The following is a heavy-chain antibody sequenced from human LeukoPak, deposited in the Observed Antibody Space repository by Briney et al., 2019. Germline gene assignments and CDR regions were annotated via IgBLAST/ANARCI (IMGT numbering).Heavy chain of an antibody. CDR2: ISAYNGNT. D-gene: IGHD3-10*01. V-gene: IGHV1-18*01. CDR1: GYIFTSYG. J-gene: IGHJ4*02. CDR3: ARGLFYYGSGSYRPTPYPFDY. Sequence: ASVKVSCKTSGYIFTSYGVTWVRQAPGQGLEWMGWISAYNGNTYYAQKFQGRVSMTTDTSTSTAYMELRSLRSDDTAVYYCARGLFYYGSGSYRPTPYPFDYWGQGTLVTVSS.